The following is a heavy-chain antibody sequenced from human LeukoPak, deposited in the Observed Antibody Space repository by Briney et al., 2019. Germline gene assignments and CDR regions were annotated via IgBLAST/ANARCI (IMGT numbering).Heavy chain of an antibody. CDR2: ISGSGSSI. J-gene: IGHJ4*02. CDR1: GFTFSGSA. Sequence: GGSLRLSCAASGFTFSGSAIHWVRQAPGKGLEWVSYISGSGSSIYYADSVKGRFTVSRDNAKNSLHLQMNSLRADDTALYYCAREPVHNYGDPPFDYWGQGTLVTVSS. D-gene: IGHD5-18*01. CDR3: AREPVHNYGDPPFDY. V-gene: IGHV3-48*03.